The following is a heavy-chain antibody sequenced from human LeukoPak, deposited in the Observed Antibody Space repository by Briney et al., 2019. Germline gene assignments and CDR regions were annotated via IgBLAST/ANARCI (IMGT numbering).Heavy chain of an antibody. CDR3: ARDRDYVDYPVDY. CDR1: GFTFSSYW. Sequence: PGGSLRLSCAASGFTFSSYWMSWVRQAPGKGLEWVANINPDGSERYYVDSVRGRFTISRDNAKKSLYLQMSSLRAEDTAVYYCARDRDYVDYPVDYWGQGTLVTVSS. D-gene: IGHD4-17*01. J-gene: IGHJ4*02. V-gene: IGHV3-7*05. CDR2: INPDGSER.